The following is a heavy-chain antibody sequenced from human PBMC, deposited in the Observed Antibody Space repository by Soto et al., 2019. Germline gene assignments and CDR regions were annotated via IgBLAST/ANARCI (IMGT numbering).Heavy chain of an antibody. J-gene: IGHJ5*02. CDR2: IYYSGST. CDR3: APVAYYDYIWGSYRRNWFDP. D-gene: IGHD3-16*02. Sequence: PSETLSLTCTVSGGSISSSSYYWGWIRQPPGKGLEWIGSIYYSGSTYYNPSLKSRVTISVDTPKNQFSLKLSSVTAADTAVYYCAPVAYYDYIWGSYRRNWFDPWGQGTLVTVSS. V-gene: IGHV4-39*01. CDR1: GGSISSSSYY.